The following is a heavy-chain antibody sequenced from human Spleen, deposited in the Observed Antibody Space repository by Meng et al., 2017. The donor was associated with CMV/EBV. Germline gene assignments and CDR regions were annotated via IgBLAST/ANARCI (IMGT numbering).Heavy chain of an antibody. CDR1: RETFINYA. V-gene: IGHV1-69*04. D-gene: IGHD3-10*01. J-gene: IGHJ5*02. CDR2: IVPILGIV. CDR3: ARVGGYSGNWLDP. Sequence: CKASRETFINYASTWVRQAPGQGLEWMGRIVPILGIVNYAQKFQGRVTMTADKATSTVYMELSSLRSEDTAVFYCARVGGYSGNWLDPWGQGTLVTVSS.